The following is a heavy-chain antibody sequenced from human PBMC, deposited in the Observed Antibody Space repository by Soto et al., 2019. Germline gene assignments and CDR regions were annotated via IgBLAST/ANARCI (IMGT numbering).Heavy chain of an antibody. CDR1: GGSVSSGTNY. J-gene: IGHJ4*02. CDR3: ARISPTVVKDY. CDR2: IYYSGST. V-gene: IGHV4-39*07. D-gene: IGHD4-17*01. Sequence: PSETLSLTCTVSGGSVSSGTNYWALSRQPPGKGLEWIGEIYYSGSTNYNPSLKSRVTISVDTSKNQFSLKLSSVTAADTAVYYCARISPTVVKDYWGQGTLVTVSS.